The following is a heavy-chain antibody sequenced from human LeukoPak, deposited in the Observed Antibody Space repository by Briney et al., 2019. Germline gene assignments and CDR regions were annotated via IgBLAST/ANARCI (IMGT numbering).Heavy chain of an antibody. Sequence: ASVKVSCKASGYTFTSYYMHWVRQAPGQGLEWMGIINPSGGSTSYAQKFQGRVTMTRNTSISTAYMELSSLRSEDTAVYYCARSQNAFDIWGQGTMVTVSS. CDR3: ARSQNAFDI. J-gene: IGHJ3*02. CDR1: GYTFTSYY. CDR2: INPSGGST. V-gene: IGHV1-46*01.